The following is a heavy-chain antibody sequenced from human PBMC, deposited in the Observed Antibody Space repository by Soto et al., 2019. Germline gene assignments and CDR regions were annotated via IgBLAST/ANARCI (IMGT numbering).Heavy chain of an antibody. J-gene: IGHJ4*01. CDR3: AKAAAYDSSGYYYYFEY. CDR2: IAKDGSDI. Sequence: VAAIAKDGSDIHYIDSVKGRFTISRDNSENTLYLQMNSLRGDDSAVYYCAKAAAYDSSGYYYYFEYWGHGTLVTVSS. V-gene: IGHV3-30*18. D-gene: IGHD3-22*01.